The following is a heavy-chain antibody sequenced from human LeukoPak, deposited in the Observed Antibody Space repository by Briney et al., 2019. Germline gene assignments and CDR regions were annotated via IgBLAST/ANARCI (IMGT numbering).Heavy chain of an antibody. CDR1: GGFFSGYY. V-gene: IGHV4-34*01. Sequence: SETLSLTCVVYGGFFSGYYWSWIRQPPGKGLEWIGEIHHSGSTNYNPSLKSRVPISVETCKNQFSQKLSSVTAAETTVYYCARVRLKIAYDSSGHFDYWGQGTLVTVSS. CDR3: ARVRLKIAYDSSGHFDY. J-gene: IGHJ4*02. D-gene: IGHD3-22*01. CDR2: IHHSGST.